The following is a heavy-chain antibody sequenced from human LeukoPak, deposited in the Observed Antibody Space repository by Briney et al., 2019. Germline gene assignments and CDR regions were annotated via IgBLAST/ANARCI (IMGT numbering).Heavy chain of an antibody. CDR1: GFTVSSNC. Sequence: GGSLRLSCAASGFTVSSNCMTWVRQAPGMGLEWVSVLCSGGSTYYADSVKGRFTISTDNSKNTLYLQMNSLRAEDTAVYYCARKVGYGHALDYWGQGTLVTVSS. CDR2: LCSGGST. D-gene: IGHD5-18*01. CDR3: ARKVGYGHALDY. J-gene: IGHJ4*02. V-gene: IGHV3-53*01.